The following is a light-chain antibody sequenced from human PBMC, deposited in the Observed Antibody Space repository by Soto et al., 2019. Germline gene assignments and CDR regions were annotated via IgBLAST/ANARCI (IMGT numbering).Light chain of an antibody. CDR1: EDIISY. CDR3: QQSHNAPLT. Sequence: DLRMTQSPSSLSASVGDRVTLTCRASEDIISYLNWYQHKPGRAPTVLVYGATNLPSGVPSRFSGSGSGTEFTFTISSLQPEDFETYYCQQSHNAPLTFGGGTKVE. V-gene: IGKV1-39*01. CDR2: GAT. J-gene: IGKJ4*01.